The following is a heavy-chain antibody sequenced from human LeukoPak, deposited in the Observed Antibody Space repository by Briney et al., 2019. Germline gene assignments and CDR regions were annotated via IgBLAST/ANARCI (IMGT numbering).Heavy chain of an antibody. CDR2: IYYSGST. D-gene: IGHD2/OR15-2a*01. V-gene: IGHV4-59*01. Sequence: SETLSLTCTVSGGSLSSYYWSWIRQPPGKGLEGIGYIYYSGSTNYNPSLKSRVTISVDTSKNQFSLKLSSVTAADTAVYYCASFLGFNWFDPWGQGTLVTVSS. J-gene: IGHJ5*02. CDR1: GGSLSSYY. CDR3: ASFLGFNWFDP.